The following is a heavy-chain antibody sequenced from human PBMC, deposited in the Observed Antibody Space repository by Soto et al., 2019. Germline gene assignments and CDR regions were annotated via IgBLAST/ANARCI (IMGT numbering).Heavy chain of an antibody. J-gene: IGHJ4*02. CDR1: GFSFSSYG. V-gene: IGHV3-33*01. D-gene: IGHD3-3*02. CDR2: LWHEGRSE. Sequence: QVQLVESGGGVVQPGRSLRLSCAASGFSFSSYGIHWVRQAPGKGLEWVAVLWHEGRSEYYADSVRGRFTISRDNSKNTLYLQMDSLRDDDSAVYYCARDLASPTETFDYWGQGTLVTVSS. CDR3: ARDLASPTETFDY.